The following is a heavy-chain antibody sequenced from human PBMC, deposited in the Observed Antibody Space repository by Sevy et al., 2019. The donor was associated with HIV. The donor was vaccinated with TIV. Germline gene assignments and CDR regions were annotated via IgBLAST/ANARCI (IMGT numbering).Heavy chain of an antibody. J-gene: IGHJ4*02. CDR3: TACPVSL. Sequence: GGSLRLSCTASGFTFSNAWMTWVRQTPERGLEWVALIKPITDAGTTDYAAPVQGRFTISRDDSKNTVYLQLNSLKTEDTAVYYCTACPVSLWGQGTLVTVSS. D-gene: IGHD3-16*01. V-gene: IGHV3-15*01. CDR1: GFTFSNAW. CDR2: IKPITDAGTT.